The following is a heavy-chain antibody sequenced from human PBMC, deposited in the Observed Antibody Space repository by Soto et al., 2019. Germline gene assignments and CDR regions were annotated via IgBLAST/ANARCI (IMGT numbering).Heavy chain of an antibody. J-gene: IGHJ4*02. D-gene: IGHD3-10*01. V-gene: IGHV4-59*08. CDR2: IYYSGST. CDR1: GGSIRSYY. CDR3: ARNYGPGYTFDY. Sequence: SETLSLTCTVSGGSIRSYYWSWIRQPPGRGLEWIGYIYYSGSTNYNPSLKSRVTISVDTSKNQFSLKLSSVTAADTAVYYCARNYGPGYTFDYWGQGTLVTVSS.